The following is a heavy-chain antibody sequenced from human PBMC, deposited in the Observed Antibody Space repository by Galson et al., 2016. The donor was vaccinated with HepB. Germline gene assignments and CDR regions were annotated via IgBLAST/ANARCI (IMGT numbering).Heavy chain of an antibody. CDR3: ARERRDEYTYNFDY. CDR1: GFSLSTNGMC. Sequence: PALVKPPQTLTLTCTFSGFSLSTNGMCVSWIRQPPGKALEWLALIDWDDDKYYRTSLRTRLTISKDTSKNQVVLTLTNMDPLDTATYYCARERRDEYTYNFDYWGPGILVTVSS. CDR2: IDWDDDK. V-gene: IGHV2-70*01. J-gene: IGHJ4*02. D-gene: IGHD5-24*01.